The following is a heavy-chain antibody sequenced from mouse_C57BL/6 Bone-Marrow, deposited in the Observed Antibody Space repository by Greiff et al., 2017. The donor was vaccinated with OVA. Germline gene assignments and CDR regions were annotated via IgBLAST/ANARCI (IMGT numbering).Heavy chain of an antibody. J-gene: IGHJ4*01. V-gene: IGHV5-16*01. CDR2: INYDGSST. CDR3: ARVGITTVVATGAMDY. CDR1: GFTFSDYY. Sequence: EVQRVESEGGLVQPGSSMKLSCTASGFTFSDYYMAWVRQVPEKGLEWVANINYDGSSTYYLDSLKSRFIISRDNAKNILYLQMSSLKSEDTATYYCARVGITTVVATGAMDYWGQGTSVTVSS. D-gene: IGHD1-1*01.